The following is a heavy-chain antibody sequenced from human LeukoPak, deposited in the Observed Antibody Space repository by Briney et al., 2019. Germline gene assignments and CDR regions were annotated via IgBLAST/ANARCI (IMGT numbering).Heavy chain of an antibody. CDR3: ARDGPVPATADAFDI. CDR1: GYDFTTYW. D-gene: IGHD2-2*01. V-gene: IGHV5-51*01. J-gene: IGHJ3*02. Sequence: GESLKISCKGSGYDFTTYWIGWVRQMPRQGLEWMGIIYPGDSDTRNSPSFQGQVTISADKSISTVYLQWSSLKASGTAMYYCARDGPVPATADAFDIWGQGTMVTVSS. CDR2: IYPGDSDT.